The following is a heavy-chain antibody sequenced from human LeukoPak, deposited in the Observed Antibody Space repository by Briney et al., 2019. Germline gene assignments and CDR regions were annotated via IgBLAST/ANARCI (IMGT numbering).Heavy chain of an antibody. CDR3: ARVQKGIAAAGTGRGWFEP. V-gene: IGHV3-11*01. CDR1: GFTFSDYY. J-gene: IGHJ5*02. Sequence: PGGSLRLSCAASGFTFSDYYMSWIRQAPGKGLEWISYISSGGSTIYYADSVRGQFTISRDNAKKSLYLQMNSLRAEDTAVYYCARVQKGIAAAGTGRGWFEPWGQGTLVTVS. CDR2: ISSGGSTI. D-gene: IGHD6-13*01.